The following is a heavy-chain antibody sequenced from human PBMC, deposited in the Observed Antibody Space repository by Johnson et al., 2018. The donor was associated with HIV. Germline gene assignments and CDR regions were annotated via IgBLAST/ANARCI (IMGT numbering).Heavy chain of an antibody. J-gene: IGHJ3*02. D-gene: IGHD3-22*01. CDR1: GFTFSSYW. V-gene: IGHV3-7*03. Sequence: VQLVESGGGLVQPGGSLRLSCAASGFTFSSYWMSWVRQAPEKGLEWVANIKQDGSEKYYVDSVKGRFTISSDNAKNSLYLQMNSLRAEDTAVYYCAKGEGAYDSSGYYRPDAFDIWGQGTMVTVSS. CDR3: AKGEGAYDSSGYYRPDAFDI. CDR2: IKQDGSEK.